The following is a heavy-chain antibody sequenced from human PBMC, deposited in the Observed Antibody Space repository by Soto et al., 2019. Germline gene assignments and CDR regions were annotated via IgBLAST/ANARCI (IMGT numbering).Heavy chain of an antibody. Sequence: GGSLRLSCAASGFIFSSYAISWVRQAPGKGPEWVSGISGSASSTNYADSVKGRFTISRDNSKNMVYLQMNSLRDEDTAVYYCAKDKMYNWNYFFEYLGQGTLVTVSS. CDR1: GFIFSSYA. CDR3: AKDKMYNWNYFFEY. CDR2: ISGSASST. V-gene: IGHV3-23*01. D-gene: IGHD1-7*01. J-gene: IGHJ4*02.